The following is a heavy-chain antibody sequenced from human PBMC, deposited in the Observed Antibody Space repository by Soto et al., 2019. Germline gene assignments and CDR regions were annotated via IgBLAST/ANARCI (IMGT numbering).Heavy chain of an antibody. J-gene: IGHJ3*02. CDR3: ETRSIMITFGGVTMLAFDI. D-gene: IGHD3-16*01. CDR2: IYYSGST. V-gene: IGHV4-31*03. Sequence: TLSLTCTVSGGSISSGGYYWSWIRQHPGKGLEWIGYIYYSGSTYYNPSLKSRVTISVDTSKNQFSLKLSSVTAADTAVYYCETRSIMITFGGVTMLAFDIWGKRTIVTVSS. CDR1: GGSISSGGYY.